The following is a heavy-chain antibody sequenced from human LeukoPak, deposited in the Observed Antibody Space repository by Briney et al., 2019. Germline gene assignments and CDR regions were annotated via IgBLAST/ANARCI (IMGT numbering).Heavy chain of an antibody. CDR2: ISGSGGNT. D-gene: IGHD4-17*01. V-gene: IGHV3-23*01. Sequence: GGSLRLSCATSKFNFNSYGMTWVRQAPGKGLEWVSSISGSGGNTQYAASVQGRFTISRDNSKNTLYLQMNSLRVEDTAVYYCAKDPNGDYIGTFDIWGQGTMVTVSS. CDR3: AKDPNGDYIGTFDI. CDR1: KFNFNSYG. J-gene: IGHJ3*02.